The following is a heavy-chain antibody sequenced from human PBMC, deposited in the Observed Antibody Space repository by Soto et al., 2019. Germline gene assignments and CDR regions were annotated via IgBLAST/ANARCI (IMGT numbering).Heavy chain of an antibody. CDR2: ISYDGSNK. CDR1: GFTFSSYA. J-gene: IGHJ4*02. V-gene: IGHV3-30-3*01. D-gene: IGHD4-17*01. Sequence: QVQLVESGGGVVQPGRSLRLSCAASGFTFSSYAMHWVRQAPGKGLEWVAVISYDGSNKYYADSVKGRFTISRDNSKNTLYLQMNSLRAEDTAVYYCARGRDYGDYVYPYWGQGTLVTVSS. CDR3: ARGRDYGDYVYPY.